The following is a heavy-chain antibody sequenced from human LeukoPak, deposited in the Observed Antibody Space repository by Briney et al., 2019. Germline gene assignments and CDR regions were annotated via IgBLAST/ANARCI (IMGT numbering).Heavy chain of an antibody. CDR1: GFTFSSYA. CDR3: ARDHPICSSTSCYTDYYYGMDV. Sequence: GGSLRLSCAASGFTFSSYAMSWVRQAPGKGLEWVSVISGSGGSTYYADSVKGRFTISRDNSKSTLYLQMNSLRAEDTAVYYCARDHPICSSTSCYTDYYYGMDVWGQGTTVTVSS. J-gene: IGHJ6*02. CDR2: ISGSGGST. D-gene: IGHD2-2*02. V-gene: IGHV3-23*01.